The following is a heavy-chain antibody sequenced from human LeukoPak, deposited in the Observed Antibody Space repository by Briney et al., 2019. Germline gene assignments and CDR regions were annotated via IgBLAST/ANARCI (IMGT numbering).Heavy chain of an antibody. J-gene: IGHJ6*03. CDR1: GGTFSSYS. CDR3: ARVGTTVVTPYDYYYYMDV. D-gene: IGHD4-23*01. CDR2: IIPIFGTA. V-gene: IGHV1-69*06. Sequence: SVKVSCKASGGTFSSYSISWVRRARGQGLEWMGGIIPIFGTANYAQKFQGRVTITADKSTSTAYMELSSLRSEDTAVYYCARVGTTVVTPYDYYYYMDVWGKGTTVTVSS.